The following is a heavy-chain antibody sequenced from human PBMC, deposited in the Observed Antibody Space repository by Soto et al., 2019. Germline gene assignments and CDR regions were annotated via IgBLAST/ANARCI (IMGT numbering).Heavy chain of an antibody. Sequence: QVHLVQSGAEVKKPGASVKDSCKASGYVLINYYIHWVRQAPGQGLEWIGIINPTGGSTNYAQQFRARVTMATATSTRTVYMALSSLRSDDTAVYYCARDLAAAEYLGQGTLVTVSS. D-gene: IGHD6-13*01. CDR1: GYVLINYY. V-gene: IGHV1-46*01. CDR3: ARDLAAAEY. J-gene: IGHJ4*02. CDR2: INPTGGST.